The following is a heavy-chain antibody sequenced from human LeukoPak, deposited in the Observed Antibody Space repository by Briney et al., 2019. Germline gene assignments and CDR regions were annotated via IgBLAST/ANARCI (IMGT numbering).Heavy chain of an antibody. CDR1: GFILSNYG. Sequence: GGSLRLSCAASGFILSNYGMHWVRQAPGKGLEWVAFIWYDESNKFYADSVKGRFTISRDNSKNILFLQMNSLRAEDTAVYYCATMQWLEGVDWFDPWGQGTLVTVSS. CDR2: IWYDESNK. J-gene: IGHJ5*02. D-gene: IGHD6-19*01. CDR3: ATMQWLEGVDWFDP. V-gene: IGHV3-30*02.